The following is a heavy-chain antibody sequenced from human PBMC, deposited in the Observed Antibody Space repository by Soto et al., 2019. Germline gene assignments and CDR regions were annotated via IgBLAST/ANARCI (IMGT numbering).Heavy chain of an antibody. CDR2: IKHSGST. J-gene: IGHJ4*02. CDR3: ARGGGSDPYFDS. D-gene: IGHD5-12*01. V-gene: IGHV4-34*01. Sequence: QVRLQQWGAGLLKPSETLSLTCAVFGGSLSASSWTWIRQPPGKGLEWIGQIKHSGSTNYNPSLKSRVTISMDTSKNQFSLRLTSVTAADTALYYCARGGGSDPYFDSWGQGTLVAVSS. CDR1: GGSLSASS.